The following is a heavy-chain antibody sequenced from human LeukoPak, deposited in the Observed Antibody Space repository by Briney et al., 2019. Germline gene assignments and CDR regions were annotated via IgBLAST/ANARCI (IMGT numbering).Heavy chain of an antibody. J-gene: IGHJ6*04. CDR2: ISRASESI. CDR3: AELGITMIGGV. D-gene: IGHD3-10*02. CDR1: GFTFNTYS. Sequence: GGSLRLSCAASGFTFNTYSMSWVRQAPGKGLEWVSIISRASESIFYADSVKGRFTISRDNAKNSLYLQMNSLRAEDTAVYYCAELGITMIGGVWGKGTTVTISS. V-gene: IGHV3-21*01.